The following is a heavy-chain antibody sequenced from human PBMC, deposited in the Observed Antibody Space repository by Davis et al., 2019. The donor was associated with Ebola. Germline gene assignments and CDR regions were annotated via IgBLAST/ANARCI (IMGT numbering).Heavy chain of an antibody. Sequence: MPSETLSLTCAVSGGSISSGGYSWSLIRQPPGKGLEWIGYIYHSGSTYYNPSLKSRVTISVDRSKNQFSLKLSSVTAADTAVYYCATLMTTVTTGWFDPWGQGTLVTVSS. CDR2: IYHSGST. CDR1: GGSISSGGYS. CDR3: ATLMTTVTTGWFDP. D-gene: IGHD4-17*01. V-gene: IGHV4-30-2*01. J-gene: IGHJ5*02.